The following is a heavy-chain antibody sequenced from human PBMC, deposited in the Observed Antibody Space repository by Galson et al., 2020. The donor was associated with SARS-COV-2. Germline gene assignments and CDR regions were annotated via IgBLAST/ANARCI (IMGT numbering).Heavy chain of an antibody. V-gene: IGHV4-38-2*02. CDR1: GYSISSGYF. Sequence: SETLSLTCTVSGYSISSGYFWGWIRRPPGKGLEWIGSLYHSGSTYYNPSLKSRATISVDTSKNQFSLRLSSVTAADPAVYYGAREFQGVYYDTSGRPLGWDFDLWGRGTLVTVSS. CDR3: AREFQGVYYDTSGRPLGWDFDL. D-gene: IGHD3-22*01. CDR2: LYHSGST. J-gene: IGHJ2*01.